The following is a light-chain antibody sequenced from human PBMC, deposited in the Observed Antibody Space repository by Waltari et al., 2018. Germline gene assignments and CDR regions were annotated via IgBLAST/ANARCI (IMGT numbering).Light chain of an antibody. CDR3: TSYTTISTRV. V-gene: IGLV2-14*01. CDR1: SDDIGAYNY. J-gene: IGLJ1*01. CDR2: EVS. Sequence: QSALTQPASVSGSLGQSITISCTGTSDDIGAYNYVSWLQQLPGRAPKVIISEVSDRPSGVCNRFSGSKSGNTASLTISGLQTEDEADYYCTSYTTISTRVFGSGTRVTVL.